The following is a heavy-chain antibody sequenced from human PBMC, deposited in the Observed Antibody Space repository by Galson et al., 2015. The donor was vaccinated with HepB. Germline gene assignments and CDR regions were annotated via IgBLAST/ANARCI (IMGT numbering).Heavy chain of an antibody. CDR3: ARGKWVGAIFYYFDY. CDR2: INPSGGST. Sequence: SVKVSCKASGGTFSSYTISWVRQAPGQGLEWMGIINPSGGSTSYTQKLQGRVTMTRDTSTSTVYMELSSLRSEDTAVYYCARGKWVGAIFYYFDYWGQGTLVSISS. D-gene: IGHD1-26*01. J-gene: IGHJ4*02. CDR1: GGTFSSYT. V-gene: IGHV1-46*04.